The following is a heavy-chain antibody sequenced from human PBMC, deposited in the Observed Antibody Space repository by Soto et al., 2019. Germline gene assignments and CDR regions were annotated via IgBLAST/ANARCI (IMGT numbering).Heavy chain of an antibody. D-gene: IGHD6-13*01. Sequence: GGSLSLSCAASGVTVRSNYMSWVRQAPGKGLEWVSAISGSGGSTYYADSVKGRFTISRDNSKNTLYLQMNSLRAEDTAVYYCAKDRARSSSWLTRWGQGTLVTVSS. CDR2: ISGSGGST. CDR1: GVTVRSNY. CDR3: AKDRARSSSWLTR. J-gene: IGHJ4*02. V-gene: IGHV3-23*01.